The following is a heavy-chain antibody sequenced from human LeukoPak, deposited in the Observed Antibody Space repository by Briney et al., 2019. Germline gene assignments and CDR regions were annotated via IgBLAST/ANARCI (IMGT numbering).Heavy chain of an antibody. J-gene: IGHJ4*02. V-gene: IGHV1-18*01. CDR3: ALIPYCTTATCYYFDY. Sequence: GASVKVSCKASGYTLTTYGISWVRQAPGQGLEWMGWISTYSGDTNYAQKLQGRVTMTADTSTSTTYMELRSLRSDDTAVYYCALIPYCTTATCYYFDYWGQGTLVTVSS. CDR2: ISTYSGDT. CDR1: GYTLTTYG. D-gene: IGHD2-2*01.